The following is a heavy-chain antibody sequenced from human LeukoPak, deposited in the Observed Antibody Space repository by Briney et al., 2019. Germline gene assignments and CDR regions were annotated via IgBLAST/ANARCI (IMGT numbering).Heavy chain of an antibody. J-gene: IGHJ4*02. Sequence: PGGSLRLSCKGSGYSFTSYWIGGVRQLPGKGLEWMGIIYPDDSDTRYTPSFQGQVTISADKFISTAYLQWSSLKASDTAMYYCARQGDTAMVRWGQGTLVTVSS. CDR1: GYSFTSYW. CDR2: IYPDDSDT. V-gene: IGHV5-51*01. D-gene: IGHD5-18*01. CDR3: ARQGDTAMVR.